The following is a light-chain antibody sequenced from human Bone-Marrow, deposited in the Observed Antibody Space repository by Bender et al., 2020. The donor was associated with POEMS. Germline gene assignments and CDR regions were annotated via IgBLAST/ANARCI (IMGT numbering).Light chain of an antibody. V-gene: IGLV2-23*01. CDR2: EGT. CDR1: SSDVGSYNL. CDR3: SSYAGRNNLV. Sequence: QSALTQPASVSGSPGHSITISCTGTSSDVGSYNLVSWYQQHPGKAPKVIIYEGTQRPSGVPDRFSGSKSGNMASLTVSGLQADDEADYYCSSYAGRNNLVFGGGTKLTVL. J-gene: IGLJ2*01.